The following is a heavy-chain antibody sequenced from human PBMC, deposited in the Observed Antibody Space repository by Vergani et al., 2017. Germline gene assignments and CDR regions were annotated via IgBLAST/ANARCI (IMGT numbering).Heavy chain of an antibody. V-gene: IGHV5-51*01. CDR3: ARRGTQREYFTL. CDR1: GYSFSDYW. Sequence: EGQLVQSGAEVKKPGESLKISCKGSGYSFSDYWIAWVRQMPGKGLEWMGIIYPGDADTRYRPSFQGQVTISVDKSISTAYLQWRSLKASATAIYYCARRGTQREYFTLWGGGTLVTVSS. J-gene: IGHJ2*01. D-gene: IGHD5-18*01. CDR2: IYPGDADT.